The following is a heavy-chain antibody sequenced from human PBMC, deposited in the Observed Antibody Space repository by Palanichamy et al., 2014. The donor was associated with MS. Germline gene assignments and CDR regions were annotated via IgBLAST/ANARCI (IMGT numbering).Heavy chain of an antibody. D-gene: IGHD3-22*01. V-gene: IGHV4-59*01. CDR1: DGSIGRYY. J-gene: IGHJ6*02. CDR3: ARDSPYDDYLYYAMDV. Sequence: QVLMQESGPGLVKPSETLSLTCTVSDGSIGRYYWTWVRQPPGKGLQWIGYTNNSGDTNYSPSLKSRVTISIDTSKKQFSLSLNSVTAADTAVYFCARDSPYDDYLYYAMDVWGRGTTVTVSS. CDR2: TNNSGDT.